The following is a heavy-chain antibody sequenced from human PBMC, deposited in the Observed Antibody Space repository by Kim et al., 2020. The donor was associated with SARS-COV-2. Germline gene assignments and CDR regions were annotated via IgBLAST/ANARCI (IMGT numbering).Heavy chain of an antibody. CDR2: IYPGDSDT. D-gene: IGHD2-8*01. CDR3: ARGVYFDY. Sequence: RQMPGKGLEGMGIIYPGDSDTRYSPSFQGQVTISADKSISTAYLQWSSLKASDTAMYYCARGVYFDYWGQGTLVTVSS. V-gene: IGHV5-51*01. J-gene: IGHJ4*02.